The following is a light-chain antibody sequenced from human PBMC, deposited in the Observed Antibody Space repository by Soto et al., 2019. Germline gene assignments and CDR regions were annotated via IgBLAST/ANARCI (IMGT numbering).Light chain of an antibody. CDR1: QSVSSK. J-gene: IGKJ5*01. V-gene: IGKV3-15*01. CDR3: QQYNNWPIT. Sequence: IVMTLSPGTRSVSPGEGATLSCRASQSVSSKLAWYQQTPGQAPRLLIYGASSRVTGFPARFSGSGSGTEFTLTISSLQSEDFAVYYCQQYNNWPITFGQGTRLEIK. CDR2: GAS.